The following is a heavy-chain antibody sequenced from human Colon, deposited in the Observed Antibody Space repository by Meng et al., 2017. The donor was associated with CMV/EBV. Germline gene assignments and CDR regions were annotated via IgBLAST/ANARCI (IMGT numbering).Heavy chain of an antibody. CDR1: GFTFSSYE. CDR3: ARHGGYYDFWSGYYAGGSYYYYGMDV. Sequence: GESLKISCAASGFTFSSYEMSWVRQAPGKGLEWVANIKQDGSEKYYVDSVKGRFTISRDNAKNSLYLQMNSLRAEDTAVYYCARHGGYYDFWSGYYAGGSYYYYGMDVWGQGTTVTVSS. D-gene: IGHD3-3*01. J-gene: IGHJ6*02. CDR2: IKQDGSEK. V-gene: IGHV3-7*01.